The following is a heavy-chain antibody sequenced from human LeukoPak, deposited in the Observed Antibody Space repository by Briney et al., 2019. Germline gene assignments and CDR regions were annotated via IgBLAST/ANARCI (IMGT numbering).Heavy chain of an antibody. CDR1: GYTFTSFG. Sequence: GASVKVSCKASGYTFTSFGMNWVRQAPGQGLEWMGWINTNTGNPTYAQGFTGRFVFSLDTSVSTAYLQISSLKAEDIAVYYCASSGSRAFDYWGQGTLVTVSS. V-gene: IGHV7-4-1*02. CDR3: ASSGSRAFDY. J-gene: IGHJ4*02. D-gene: IGHD1-26*01. CDR2: INTNTGNP.